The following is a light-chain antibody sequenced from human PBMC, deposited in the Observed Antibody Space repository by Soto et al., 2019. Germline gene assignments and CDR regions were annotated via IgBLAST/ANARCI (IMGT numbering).Light chain of an antibody. CDR2: DAS. V-gene: IGKV3D-20*01. Sequence: EIVLTQSPATLSLSPGERATLSCGSSQSVSGSDLAWYQQKPGLAPRLLIYDASSRATGIPDRFSGSGSGTDFTLTISRLEPEDFAVYYCQQYGGSPDTFGQGTKLEIK. CDR1: QSVSGSD. CDR3: QQYGGSPDT. J-gene: IGKJ2*01.